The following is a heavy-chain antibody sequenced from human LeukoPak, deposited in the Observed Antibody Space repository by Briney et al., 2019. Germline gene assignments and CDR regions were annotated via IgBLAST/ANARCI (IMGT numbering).Heavy chain of an antibody. CDR3: TRGGSSWYSWFDP. Sequence: GGSLRLSCTASGFTFGDYAMSWVRQAPGKGLEWVGFIRSKAYGGTTEYAASVKGRFTISRDDSKSIAYLQMNSLKTEDTAVSYCTRGGSSWYSWFDPWGQGTLVTVSS. CDR2: IRSKAYGGTT. CDR1: GFTFGDYA. V-gene: IGHV3-49*04. J-gene: IGHJ5*02. D-gene: IGHD6-13*01.